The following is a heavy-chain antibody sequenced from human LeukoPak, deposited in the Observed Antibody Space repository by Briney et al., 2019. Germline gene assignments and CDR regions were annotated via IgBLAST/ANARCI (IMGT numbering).Heavy chain of an antibody. V-gene: IGHV3-33*01. CDR3: ARESYGMDV. J-gene: IGHJ6*02. CDR2: IWYDGSNK. CDR1: GFTFSSYG. Sequence: HPGGSLRLSCAASGFTFSSYGMHWVRQAPGKGLEWVAVIWYDGSNKYYEDSVKGRFTISRDNSKNTLYLQMNSLRAEDTAVYYCARESYGMDVWGQGTTVTVSS.